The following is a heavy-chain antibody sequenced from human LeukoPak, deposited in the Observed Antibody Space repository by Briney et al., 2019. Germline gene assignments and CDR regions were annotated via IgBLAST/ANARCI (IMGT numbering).Heavy chain of an antibody. V-gene: IGHV3-21*01. CDR1: GFTFSSYN. CDR3: ARSGSGDIVVVPAAIVY. CDR2: ITSGSSYI. D-gene: IGHD2-2*01. Sequence: GGSLRLSCAASGFTFSSYNMNWVRQAPGKGLEWVSSITSGSSYIYYADSVKGRFTISRDIAKNSLYLQMNSLRAEDTAVYYCARSGSGDIVVVPAAIVYWGQGTLVTVSS. J-gene: IGHJ4*02.